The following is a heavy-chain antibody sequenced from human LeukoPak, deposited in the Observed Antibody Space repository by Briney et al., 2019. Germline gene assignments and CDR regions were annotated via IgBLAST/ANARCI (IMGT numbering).Heavy chain of an antibody. CDR3: ACHYTGGDGYNWGYFDY. D-gene: IGHD5-24*01. CDR2: IYYSGST. CDR1: GGSISSGDYY. J-gene: IGHJ4*02. Sequence: PSQTLSLTCTVSGGSISSGDYYWSWIRQPPGKGLEWIGYIYYSGSTYYNPSLKSRVTISVDTSMNQFSLKLSSVTAADTAVYYCACHYTGGDGYNWGYFDYWGQGTLVTVSS. V-gene: IGHV4-30-4*01.